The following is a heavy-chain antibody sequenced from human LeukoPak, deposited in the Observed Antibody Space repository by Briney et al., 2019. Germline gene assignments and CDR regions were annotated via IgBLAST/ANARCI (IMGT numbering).Heavy chain of an antibody. D-gene: IGHD5-18*01. J-gene: IGHJ4*02. V-gene: IGHV4-34*01. CDR3: ARGDSVFGYGTFDY. Sequence: SETLSLTCAVHGGSFSGYYWSWIRQPPGKGLEWIGEINHSGSTNYNPSLKSRVTISVDTSKNQFSLKLSSVTAADTAVYYCARGDSVFGYGTFDYWGQGTLVTVSS. CDR2: INHSGST. CDR1: GGSFSGYY.